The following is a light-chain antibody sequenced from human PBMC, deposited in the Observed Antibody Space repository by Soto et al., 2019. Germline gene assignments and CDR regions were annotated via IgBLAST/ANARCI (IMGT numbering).Light chain of an antibody. Sequence: EIVLTQSPATLSLSPGDRAVLSCRASQSVSRSLTWYQHKPGQAPRLLIYDASTRATGIPRRFSGSGSGTDFTLTISSLATEDFAVYYCQQRSNRFGGGTKVDXK. J-gene: IGKJ4*01. CDR3: QQRSNR. V-gene: IGKV3-11*01. CDR2: DAS. CDR1: QSVSRS.